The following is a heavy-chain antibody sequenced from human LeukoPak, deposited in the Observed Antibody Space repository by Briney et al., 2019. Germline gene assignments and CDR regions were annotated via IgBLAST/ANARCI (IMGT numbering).Heavy chain of an antibody. CDR3: AKVPYRYYYDSSGYPHS. Sequence: GGSPRLSCATSGFTFSSYGMHWVRQAPGKGLEWVSAISGSGGSTYYADSVKGRFTISRDNSKNTLYLQMNSLRAEDTAVYYCAKVPYRYYYDSSGYPHSWGQGTLVTVSS. CDR1: GFTFSSYG. D-gene: IGHD3-22*01. CDR2: ISGSGGST. V-gene: IGHV3-23*01. J-gene: IGHJ4*02.